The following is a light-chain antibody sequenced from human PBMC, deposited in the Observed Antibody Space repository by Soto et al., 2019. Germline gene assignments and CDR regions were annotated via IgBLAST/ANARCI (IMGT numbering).Light chain of an antibody. CDR2: GAS. J-gene: IGKJ5*01. V-gene: IGKV3-15*01. CDR1: QSVSNK. Sequence: EIVMTYSPATLSVSRGERATLSCRASQSVSNKLAWYQQKPGQAPRLLIYGASTRATGIPARFSGSGSGTEFSLTISSLQSEDFAVYHCQEYNHWHPVTFGGATRLEIK. CDR3: QEYNHWHPVT.